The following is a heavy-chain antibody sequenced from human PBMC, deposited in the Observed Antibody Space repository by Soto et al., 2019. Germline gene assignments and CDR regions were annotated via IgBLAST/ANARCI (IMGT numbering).Heavy chain of an antibody. V-gene: IGHV1-18*01. J-gene: IGHJ6*02. Sequence: QVQLVQSGAEVKKPGASVKVSCKASGYTFTNYGFSWVRQAPGQRLEWMGWISAYNGNRNYAQKLQGRVTMTTDTSTGTAYMELRSLRSADTAVYYCACSFMRCQWRYGMDVWGQGTTVTVSS. CDR2: ISAYNGNR. CDR3: ACSFMRCQWRYGMDV. CDR1: GYTFTNYG. D-gene: IGHD3-16*01.